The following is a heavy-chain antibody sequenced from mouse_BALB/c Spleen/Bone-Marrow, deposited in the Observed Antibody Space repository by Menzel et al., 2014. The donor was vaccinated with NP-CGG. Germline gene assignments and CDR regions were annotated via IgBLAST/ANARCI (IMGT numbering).Heavy chain of an antibody. CDR2: IDPANDNT. Sequence: EVQLVESGAELVKPGASVKLSCTASGFNIKDTYMHWVKRRPEQGLEWIGRIDPANDNTKYDPKFQGKATITADTSSNTAYLQLSSLTSEDTAVYYCARADGYYAWFAYWGQGTLVTVSA. V-gene: IGHV14-3*02. J-gene: IGHJ3*01. CDR3: ARADGYYAWFAY. CDR1: GFNIKDTY. D-gene: IGHD2-3*01.